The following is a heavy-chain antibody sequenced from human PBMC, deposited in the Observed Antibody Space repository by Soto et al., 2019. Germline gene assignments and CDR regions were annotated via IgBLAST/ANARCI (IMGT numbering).Heavy chain of an antibody. Sequence: QAHLAQSGAEVKKPGSSVTVSCKASGGTFNSYGISWVRQAPGQGLDWMGVIIPLYGTVNYAQKFQGRVSITTDKSTRPAYMDPNGLRSDDTAVYYCARVRVIRGVIPSHSGLWGQGTLVTVSS. V-gene: IGHV1-69*05. J-gene: IGHJ4*02. CDR2: IIPLYGTV. CDR3: ARVRVIRGVIPSHSGL. D-gene: IGHD3-10*01. CDR1: GGTFNSYG.